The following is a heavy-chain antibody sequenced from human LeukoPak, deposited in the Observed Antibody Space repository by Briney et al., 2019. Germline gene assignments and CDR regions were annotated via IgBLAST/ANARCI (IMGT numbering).Heavy chain of an antibody. V-gene: IGHV1-58*01. CDR1: GFTFTSSA. D-gene: IGHD3-10*01. J-gene: IGHJ6*04. CDR2: IVVSSGNT. CDR3: AAATRSGSYYHGPYGMDV. Sequence: SVKLSCQASGFTFTSSAVQWVRQARGQRLEWIGWIVVSSGNTNYAQKFQERVTITRDMSTSTAYMELSSLRSEDTAVYYCAAATRSGSYYHGPYGMDVWGKETTVTVSS.